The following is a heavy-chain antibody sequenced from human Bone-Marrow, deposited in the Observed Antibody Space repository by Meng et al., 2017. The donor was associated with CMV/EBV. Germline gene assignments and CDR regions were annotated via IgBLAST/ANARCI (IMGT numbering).Heavy chain of an antibody. J-gene: IGHJ2*01. V-gene: IGHV3-7*01. D-gene: IGHD3-3*01. CDR2: IKEDGGEK. CDR3: ARIRFLERFLNHWYFDV. CDR1: GFRLSSYW. Sequence: GESLKISCAASGFRLSSYWMSWVRQAPGKGLEWVANIKEDGGEKYYVDSVKGRFTISRDNAKNLLYLQMNNLRAEDTAMYSCARIRFLERFLNHWYFDVWGRGNLVTVSS.